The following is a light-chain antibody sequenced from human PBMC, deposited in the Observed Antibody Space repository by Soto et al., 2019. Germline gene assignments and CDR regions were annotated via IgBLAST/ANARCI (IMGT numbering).Light chain of an antibody. CDR1: QSVNIY. CDR2: GAS. Sequence: EIVMTQSPATLSVSPGERATLSCRASQSVNIYLAWYQQKPGQAPRLLIFGASSRATGIPARFSGSGSGTEFNLTISSLQPDDFATYYCEQYDSRSPWTFGQGTKIEIK. J-gene: IGKJ1*01. CDR3: EQYDSRSPWT. V-gene: IGKV3D-15*01.